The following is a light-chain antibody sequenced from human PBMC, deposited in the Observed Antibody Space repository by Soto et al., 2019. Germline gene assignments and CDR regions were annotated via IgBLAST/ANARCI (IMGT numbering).Light chain of an antibody. V-gene: IGKV3D-15*01. Sequence: EIAMTQSPVTLSASPGERVTLSCRASQSVNIDLAWYQQRPGQAPRVLVYGASTRASGIPDRFSGSGAATDFTLTISSLQHDDVALYYCQQHNDWTPLTFGGGTRVEIK. J-gene: IGKJ4*01. CDR2: GAS. CDR3: QQHNDWTPLT. CDR1: QSVNID.